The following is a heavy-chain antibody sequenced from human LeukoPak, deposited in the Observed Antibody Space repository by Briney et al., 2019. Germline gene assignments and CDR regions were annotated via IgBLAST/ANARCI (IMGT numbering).Heavy chain of an antibody. V-gene: IGHV4-59*12. D-gene: IGHD3-3*01. J-gene: IGHJ4*02. Sequence: PSETLSLTCTVSGGSISSYYWSWIRQPPGKGLEWIGYIYYSGTTNYNPTLKSRVTISVDTSKNQFSLKLSSVTAADTAVYYCARGPSITIFGVVIGLDYWGQGTLVTVSS. CDR1: GGSISSYY. CDR2: IYYSGTT. CDR3: ARGPSITIFGVVIGLDY.